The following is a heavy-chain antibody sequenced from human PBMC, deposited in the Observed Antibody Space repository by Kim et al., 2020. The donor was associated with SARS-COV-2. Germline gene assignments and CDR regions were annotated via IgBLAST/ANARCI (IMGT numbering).Heavy chain of an antibody. CDR3: AKDQIDTGIAAAGTYGMDV. CDR2: ISYDGSNK. J-gene: IGHJ6*02. CDR1: GFTFSSYG. D-gene: IGHD6-13*01. Sequence: GGSLRLSCAASGFTFSSYGMHWVRQAPGKGLEWVAVISYDGSNKYYADSVKGRFTISRDNSKNTLYLQMNSLRAEDTAVYYCAKDQIDTGIAAAGTYGMDVWGQGTTVTVSS. V-gene: IGHV3-30*18.